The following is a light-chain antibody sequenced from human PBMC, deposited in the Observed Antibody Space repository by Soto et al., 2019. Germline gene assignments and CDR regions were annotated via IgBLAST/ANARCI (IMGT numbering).Light chain of an antibody. CDR3: QQYNRYSLYT. CDR1: HSISSW. V-gene: IGKV1-5*01. Sequence: DIQMTQAPSTLSASVGDRVNITCRASHSISSWLAWYQQKPGKAPKLMIYDASSLESGVPSRFSGSGSRTEFTLTISSLQPDDFATYYCQQYNRYSLYTFGQGTKLDIK. CDR2: DAS. J-gene: IGKJ2*01.